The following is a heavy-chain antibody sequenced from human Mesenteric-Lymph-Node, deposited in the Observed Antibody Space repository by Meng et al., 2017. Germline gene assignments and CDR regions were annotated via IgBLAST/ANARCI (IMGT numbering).Heavy chain of an antibody. Sequence: GSLRLSCAVYGGSFSGYYWSWIRQPPGKGLEWIGEINHSGSTNYNPSLKSRVTISVDTSKNQFSLKLSSVTAADTAVYYCGGWYYYYYGMDVWGQGTTVTVSS. CDR2: INHSGST. J-gene: IGHJ6*02. V-gene: IGHV4-34*01. CDR1: GGSFSGYY. CDR3: GGWYYYYYGMDV.